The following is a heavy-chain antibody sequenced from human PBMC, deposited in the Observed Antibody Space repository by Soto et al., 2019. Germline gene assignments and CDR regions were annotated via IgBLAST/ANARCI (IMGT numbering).Heavy chain of an antibody. D-gene: IGHD6-19*01. CDR2: ISGGGDST. V-gene: IGHV3-23*01. CDR3: AKTYSSGWAIYYFYGMDV. Sequence: EVQLLESGGGLVQPGGSLRLSCAASGFTFTTYAMNWVRQAPGKGLEWVSVISGGGDSTYYADSVKGRFTISRDNSKNTLYLQMNRLRAEDTAVYYCAKTYSSGWAIYYFYGMDVWGQGTTVTVSS. CDR1: GFTFTTYA. J-gene: IGHJ6*02.